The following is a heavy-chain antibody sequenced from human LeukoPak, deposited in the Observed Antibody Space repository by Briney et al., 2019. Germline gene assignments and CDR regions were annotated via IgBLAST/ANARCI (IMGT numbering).Heavy chain of an antibody. CDR3: AKTVGASYWYFDL. D-gene: IGHD1-26*01. Sequence: GGSLRLSCAASGFTFSDYYMSWIRQAPGKGLEWVSYISSSGSTIYYADSVKGRFTISRDNAKNSLYLQMNSLRAEDTAVYYCAKTVGASYWYFDLWGRGTLVTVSS. CDR1: GFTFSDYY. J-gene: IGHJ2*01. V-gene: IGHV3-11*01. CDR2: ISSSGSTI.